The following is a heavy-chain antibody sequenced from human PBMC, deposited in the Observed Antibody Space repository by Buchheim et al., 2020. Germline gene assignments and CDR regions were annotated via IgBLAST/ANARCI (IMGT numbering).Heavy chain of an antibody. J-gene: IGHJ4*02. Sequence: EVQLLESGGGWVQPGGSLRLSCAASGFTFDDYAMAWVRQAPGEGLVWVSRINSDGSSTSYADSVKGRFTISRDNAKNTLYLQMNSLRAEDTAVYYCARDVAGDRSAYWWGQGTL. D-gene: IGHD3-22*01. CDR3: ARDVAGDRSAYW. V-gene: IGHV3-74*01. CDR2: INSDGSST. CDR1: GFTFDDYA.